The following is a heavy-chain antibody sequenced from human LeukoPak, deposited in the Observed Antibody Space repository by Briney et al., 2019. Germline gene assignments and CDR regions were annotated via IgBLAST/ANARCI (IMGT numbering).Heavy chain of an antibody. D-gene: IGHD6-6*01. J-gene: IGHJ4*02. CDR1: GFTFSLYG. V-gene: IGHV3-21*01. CDR3: ARNQRSSSSHFDH. Sequence: GGSLRLSXAASGFTFSLYGMNWVRQAPGKGLEWVASIYYADSLKGRFTISRDNAKNSLYLQMNSLRGEDTAVYYCARNQRSSSSHFDHWGQGTLVTVSS. CDR2: I.